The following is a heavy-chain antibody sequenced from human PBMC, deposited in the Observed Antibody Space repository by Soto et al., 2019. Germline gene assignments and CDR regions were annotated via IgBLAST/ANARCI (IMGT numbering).Heavy chain of an antibody. CDR3: ARVRYYYGSGSYYNVPWFDP. Sequence: KVSCKASGYTFTSYGISWVRQAPGQGLEWMGWISAYNGNTNYAQKLQGRVTMTTDTSTSTAYMELRSLRSDDTAVYYCARVRYYYGSGSYYNVPWFDPWGQGTLVTVSS. CDR2: ISAYNGNT. V-gene: IGHV1-18*01. D-gene: IGHD3-10*01. J-gene: IGHJ5*02. CDR1: GYTFTSYG.